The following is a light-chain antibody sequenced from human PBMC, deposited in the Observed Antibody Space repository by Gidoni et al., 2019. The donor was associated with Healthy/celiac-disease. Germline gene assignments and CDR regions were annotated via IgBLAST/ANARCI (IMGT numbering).Light chain of an antibody. CDR3: CSYAGSSTSYV. CDR1: SSDVGSYNL. CDR2: EVS. J-gene: IGLJ1*01. Sequence: QSALTQPASVSGSPGQSITISCTGTSSDVGSYNLVSRYQQHPGKAPKLMIYEVSKRPSGVSNRFSGSKSGNTASLTSSGLQAEDEADYYCCSYAGSSTSYVFGTGTKVTVL. V-gene: IGLV2-23*02.